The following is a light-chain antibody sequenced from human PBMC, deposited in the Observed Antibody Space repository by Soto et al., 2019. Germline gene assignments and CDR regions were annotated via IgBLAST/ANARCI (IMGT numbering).Light chain of an antibody. CDR1: QSISSS. J-gene: IGKJ1*01. Sequence: EIVLTQSPATLSLSPGERATLSCRASQSISSSLAWYQQKPGQAPRLLIYDASTRATGFPARFSGSGSGTDFTLTIGSLEPEDFAVYYCQQRSEWPRTFGQVTKVDIK. CDR2: DAS. CDR3: QQRSEWPRT. V-gene: IGKV3-11*01.